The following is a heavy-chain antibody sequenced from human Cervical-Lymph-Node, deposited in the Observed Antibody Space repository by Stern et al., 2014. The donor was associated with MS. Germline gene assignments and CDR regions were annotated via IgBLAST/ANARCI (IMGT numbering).Heavy chain of an antibody. D-gene: IGHD4-23*01. CDR1: GFSLSTSGVG. V-gene: IGHV2-5*02. J-gene: IGHJ3*02. CDR2: IYWDDDK. CDR3: AXRXVGXAXGKHAFHI. Sequence: RESGPTLVKPTQTLTLTCTFSGFSLSTSGVGVGWIRQPPGKALEWLALIYWDDDKRYRPSLKSRLTITKDTSKNQVVLTMTNMDPVDTATYYCAXRXVGXAXGKHAFHIWGXGTMVTVSS.